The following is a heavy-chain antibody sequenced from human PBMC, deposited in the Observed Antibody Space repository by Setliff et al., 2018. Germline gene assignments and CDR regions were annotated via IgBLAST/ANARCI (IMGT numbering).Heavy chain of an antibody. CDR1: GASLRSGSNY. CDR2: IYTDGTT. CDR3: ARESRSTWYRRDF. V-gene: IGHV4-61*02. Sequence: SETLSLTCTVSGASLRSGSNYWGWFRQPAGKGLEWVGRIYTDGTTNYNPSLKSRVSISADTSMNHFSLRMTSVSAADTAVYYCARESRSTWYRRDFWGQGTLVTVSS. J-gene: IGHJ4*02. D-gene: IGHD6-13*01.